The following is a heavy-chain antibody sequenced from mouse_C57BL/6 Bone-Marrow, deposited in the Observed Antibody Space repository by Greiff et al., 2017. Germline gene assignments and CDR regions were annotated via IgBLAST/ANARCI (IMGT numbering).Heavy chain of an antibody. Sequence: QVQLQQPGAELVKPGASVKLSCKASGYTFTSYWMHWVKQRPGQGLEWIGMIHPNSGSTNYNEKFKSKRTLTVDKSSSTAYMQLSSLTSEGSAVYYCARPIITTVPYYFDYWGQGTTLTVSS. CDR1: GYTFTSYW. CDR2: IHPNSGST. J-gene: IGHJ2*01. CDR3: ARPIITTVPYYFDY. V-gene: IGHV1-64*01. D-gene: IGHD1-1*01.